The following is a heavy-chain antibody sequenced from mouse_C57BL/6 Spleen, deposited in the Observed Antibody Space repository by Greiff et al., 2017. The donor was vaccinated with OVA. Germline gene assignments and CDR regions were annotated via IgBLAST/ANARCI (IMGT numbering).Heavy chain of an antibody. CDR2: IDPETGGT. Sequence: VQLQQSGAELVRPGASVTLSCKASGYTFTDYAMHWVKQTPVHGLEWIGAIDPETGGTAYNQTFKGQVILTADKASSTAYMELRSLTSEDSAVYYCTRLSDVIDYWGQGTSVTVSS. CDR3: TRLSDVIDY. J-gene: IGHJ4*01. CDR1: GYTFTDYA. V-gene: IGHV1-15*01.